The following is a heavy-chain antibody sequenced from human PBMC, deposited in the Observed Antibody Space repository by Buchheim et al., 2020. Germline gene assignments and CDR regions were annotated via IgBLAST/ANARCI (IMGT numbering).Heavy chain of an antibody. V-gene: IGHV4-59*01. D-gene: IGHD3-22*01. CDR2: IYYRGST. J-gene: IGHJ4*02. Sequence: QVQLQESGPGLVKPSETLSLTCSVSGGSIRFYYWSWIRQPPGKGLEWIGYIYYRGSTNYNPSLKSRVTLSVDTSKNQFSLRLSSVTAADTAVYYCARLTYYYDSSGHFDYWGQGTL. CDR1: GGSIRFYY. CDR3: ARLTYYYDSSGHFDY.